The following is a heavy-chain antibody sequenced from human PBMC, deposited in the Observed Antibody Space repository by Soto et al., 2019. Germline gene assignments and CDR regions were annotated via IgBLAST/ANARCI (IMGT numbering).Heavy chain of an antibody. D-gene: IGHD4-17*01. CDR2: ISSSSSTI. J-gene: IGHJ5*02. CDR1: GFTFSSYS. Sequence: PRGSPRLSCAASGFTFSSYSMNWVRQAPGKGLEWVSYISSSSSTIYYADSVKGRFTISRDNAKNSLYLQMNSLRDEDTAVYYCARENYGDYLNWFDPWGQGTLVTVSS. CDR3: ARENYGDYLNWFDP. V-gene: IGHV3-48*02.